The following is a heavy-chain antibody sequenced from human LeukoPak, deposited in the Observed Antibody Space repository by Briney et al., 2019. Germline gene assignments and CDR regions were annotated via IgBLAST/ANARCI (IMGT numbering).Heavy chain of an antibody. V-gene: IGHV4-34*01. Sequence: SETLSLTCTVSGGSISGYYWSWIRQPPGKGLEWIGEINHSGSTNYNPSLKSRVTISVDTSKNQFSLKLSSVTAADTAVYYCASPTPYYYDSSGLPEHWGQGTLVTVSS. CDR3: ASPTPYYYDSSGLPEH. J-gene: IGHJ1*01. D-gene: IGHD3-22*01. CDR2: INHSGST. CDR1: GGSISGYY.